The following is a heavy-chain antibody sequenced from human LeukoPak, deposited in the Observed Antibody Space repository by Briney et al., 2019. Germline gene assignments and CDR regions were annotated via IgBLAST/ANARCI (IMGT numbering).Heavy chain of an antibody. CDR3: ARLGSGYPFWFDP. J-gene: IGHJ5*02. CDR1: GGSISSGYY. V-gene: IGHV4-38-2*02. CDR2: IYHGGST. Sequence: SQTLSLTCTVSGGSISSGYYWGWIRQPPGKGLEWIGSIYHGGSTYYNPSLKSRVTISVDTSKNQFSLKLSSVTAADTAVYYCARLGSGYPFWFDPWGQGTLVTVSS. D-gene: IGHD5-12*01.